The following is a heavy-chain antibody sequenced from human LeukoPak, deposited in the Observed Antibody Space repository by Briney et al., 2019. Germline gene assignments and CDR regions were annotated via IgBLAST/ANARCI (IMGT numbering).Heavy chain of an antibody. D-gene: IGHD6-19*01. CDR1: GFTFSSHG. V-gene: IGHV3-48*02. J-gene: IGHJ4*02. CDR3: ARGKEKWLDHFDY. CDR2: ISTTSSTI. Sequence: PGGSLRLSCEASGFTFSSHGMNWVRQAPGKGLEWVSYISTTSSTIYYADSVKGRFAMSRDNAKNSLYLQMDSLRDEDTAVYYCARGKEKWLDHFDYWGQGSLVTVSS.